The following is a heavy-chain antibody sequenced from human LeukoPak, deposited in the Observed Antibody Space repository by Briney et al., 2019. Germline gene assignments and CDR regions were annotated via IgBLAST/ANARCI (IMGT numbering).Heavy chain of an antibody. Sequence: GASLRLSCAASGFIFSTSAMTWVRQAPGKGLDWVSYITASGTTYYADSVKGRFTISRDISNNTLYLQMNGLRAEDTALYYCAKDRYVTSVWPYYYAMDVWGQGTTVTVSS. CDR3: AKDRYVTSVWPYYYAMDV. CDR1: GFIFSTSA. CDR2: ITASGTT. D-gene: IGHD3-22*01. V-gene: IGHV3-23*01. J-gene: IGHJ6*02.